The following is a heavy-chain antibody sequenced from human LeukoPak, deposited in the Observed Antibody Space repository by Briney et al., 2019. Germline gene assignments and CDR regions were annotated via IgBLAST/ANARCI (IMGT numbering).Heavy chain of an antibody. V-gene: IGHV3-7*01. CDR2: IKQDGGEK. J-gene: IGHJ4*02. D-gene: IGHD6-13*01. CDR3: ARDVYSSSWYSDY. Sequence: PGGSLRLSCAASGFTFNNYWLTWVRQAPGKGLEWVANIKQDGGEKYYVDSVKGRFTISRDNAKNSLYLQMNSLRAEDTAVYYCARDVYSSSWYSDYWGQGTLVTVSS. CDR1: GFTFNNYW.